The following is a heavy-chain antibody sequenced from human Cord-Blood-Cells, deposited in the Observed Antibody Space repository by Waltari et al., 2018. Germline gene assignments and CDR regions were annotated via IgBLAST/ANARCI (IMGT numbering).Heavy chain of an antibody. V-gene: IGHV4-34*01. J-gene: IGHJ5*02. Sequence: QVQLQQWGAGLLKPSETLSFSGYYWSWIRQPPGKGLEWIGEINHSGSTNYNPSLKIRVTISVDTSKNQFSLKLSSVTAADTAVYYCASVGCSSTSCYWFDPWGQGTLVTVSS. D-gene: IGHD2-2*01. CDR2: INHSGST. CDR1: SGYY. CDR3: ASVGCSSTSCYWFDP.